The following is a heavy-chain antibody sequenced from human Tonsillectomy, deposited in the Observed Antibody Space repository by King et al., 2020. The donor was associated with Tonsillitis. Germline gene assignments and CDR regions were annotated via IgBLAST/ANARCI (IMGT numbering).Heavy chain of an antibody. CDR2: IKSKTDGGTT. D-gene: IGHD2-2*01. Sequence: VQLVESGGGLVKPGGSLRLSCEASGFTFSNAWMSWVRQAPGKGLEWVGRIKSKTDGGTTDYAAPVKGRFTISRDDSKNTLYLQMRSLKTEDTAVYYCTTDSSELILPAADWGQGTLVTVSS. CDR1: GFTFSNAW. CDR3: TTDSSELILPAAD. J-gene: IGHJ4*02. V-gene: IGHV3-15*01.